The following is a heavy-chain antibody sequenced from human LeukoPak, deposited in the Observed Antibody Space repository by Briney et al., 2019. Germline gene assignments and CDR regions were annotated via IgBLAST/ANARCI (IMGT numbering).Heavy chain of an antibody. CDR1: GGSFSGYY. D-gene: IGHD1-26*01. CDR3: ARRITGYSGSYYYYYYMDV. Sequence: SETLSLTCAVYGGSFSGYYWSWIRQPPGKGLEWIGEINHGGSTNYNPSLKSRVSISVDTSKNQFSLKLSSVTAADTAVYYCARRITGYSGSYYYYYYMDVWGKGTAVTVSS. CDR2: INHGGST. J-gene: IGHJ6*03. V-gene: IGHV4-34*01.